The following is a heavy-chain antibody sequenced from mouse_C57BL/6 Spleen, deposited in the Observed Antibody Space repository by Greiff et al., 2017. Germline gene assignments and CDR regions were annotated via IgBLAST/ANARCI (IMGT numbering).Heavy chain of an antibody. J-gene: IGHJ2*01. CDR1: GFTFSSYG. CDR2: ISSGGSYT. V-gene: IGHV5-6*02. D-gene: IGHD1-1*01. Sequence: DVMLVESGGDLVKPGGSLKLSCAASGFTFSSYGMSWVRQTPDKRLEWVATISSGGSYTYYPDSVKGRFTISRDNAKNTLYLQMSSLKSEDTAMYYCARYGSSLFDYWGQGTTLTVSS. CDR3: ARYGSSLFDY.